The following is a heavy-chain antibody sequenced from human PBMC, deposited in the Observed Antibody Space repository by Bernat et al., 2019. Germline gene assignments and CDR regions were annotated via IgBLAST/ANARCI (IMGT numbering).Heavy chain of an antibody. CDR3: TYRGYSSGWYVIDAFDI. CDR2: IKSKTDGGTT. Sequence: EVQLVESGGGLVKPGGLLRFSCAASGFTFSNAWMNWVRQAPGKGLEGVGRIKSKTDGGTTDYAAPVKGRFTISRDDSKNTLYLQMNSMRTEDTAVYYCTYRGYSSGWYVIDAFDIWGQGTMVTVSS. D-gene: IGHD6-19*01. V-gene: IGHV3-15*07. J-gene: IGHJ3*02. CDR1: GFTFSNAW.